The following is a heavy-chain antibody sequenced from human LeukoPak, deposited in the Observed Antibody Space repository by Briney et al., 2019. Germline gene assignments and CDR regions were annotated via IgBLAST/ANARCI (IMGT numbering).Heavy chain of an antibody. CDR1: GFTFSSYA. J-gene: IGHJ6*03. Sequence: PGGSLRLSCAASGFTFSSYAMSWVRQAPGKGLEWVANIKQDGSEKYYVDSVKGRFTISRDNAKNSLYLQMNSLRAEDTAVYYCAREFPGYDILTGYYSFHYYYYMDVWGKGTTVTISS. V-gene: IGHV3-7*01. CDR3: AREFPGYDILTGYYSFHYYYYMDV. CDR2: IKQDGSEK. D-gene: IGHD3-9*01.